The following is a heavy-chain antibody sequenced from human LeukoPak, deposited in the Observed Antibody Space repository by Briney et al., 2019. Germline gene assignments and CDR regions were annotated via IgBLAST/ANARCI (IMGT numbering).Heavy chain of an antibody. Sequence: PAGSLRLSCAASEFTFGSFEMNWVRQAPGKGLEWVSYISSSGSTIYYADSVKGRFTVSRDNAKNSLYLHMNSLRAEDTAVYYCARGYRSTFNWFDPWGQGTLVTVSS. D-gene: IGHD5-18*01. V-gene: IGHV3-48*03. J-gene: IGHJ5*02. CDR2: ISSSGSTI. CDR3: ARGYRSTFNWFDP. CDR1: EFTFGSFE.